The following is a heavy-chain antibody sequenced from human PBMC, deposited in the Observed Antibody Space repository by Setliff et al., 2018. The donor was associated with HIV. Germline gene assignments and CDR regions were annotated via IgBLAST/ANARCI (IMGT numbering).Heavy chain of an antibody. CDR1: GGSISSHY. V-gene: IGHV4-59*11. Sequence: SETLSLTCTVSGGSISSHYWSWIRQPPGKGLEWIGYIYYSGSTNYNPSLKSRVTISVATSKNQFSLKLSSVTAADTAVYYCARGGIGDYYYYYMDVWGKGTTVTVS. CDR3: ARGGIGDYYYYYMDV. D-gene: IGHD3-10*01. J-gene: IGHJ6*03. CDR2: IYYSGST.